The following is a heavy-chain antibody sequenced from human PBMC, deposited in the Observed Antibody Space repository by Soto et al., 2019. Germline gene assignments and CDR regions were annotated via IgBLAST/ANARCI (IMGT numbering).Heavy chain of an antibody. Sequence: GESLKISCKGSRYSFTSYWISWVRQMPGKGLEWMGRIDPSDSYTNYSPSFQGHVTISADKSISTAYLQWSSLKASDTAMYYCARQYCSGGSCYSGTYYYYYGMDVWGKGTTVTVSS. D-gene: IGHD2-15*01. CDR1: RYSFTSYW. CDR2: IDPSDSYT. J-gene: IGHJ6*04. V-gene: IGHV5-10-1*01. CDR3: ARQYCSGGSCYSGTYYYYYGMDV.